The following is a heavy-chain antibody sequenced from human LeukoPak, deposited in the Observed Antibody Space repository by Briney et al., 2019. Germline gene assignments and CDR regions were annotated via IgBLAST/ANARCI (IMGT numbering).Heavy chain of an antibody. CDR1: GYTFTSYA. J-gene: IGHJ6*04. CDR3: ARDQWGYCSGGSCYYYYGMDV. V-gene: IGHV1-3*01. D-gene: IGHD2-15*01. CDR2: INAGNGNT. Sequence: ASVKVSCRASGYTFTSYAMHWVRQAPGQRLEWMGWINAGNGNTKYSQKFQGRVTITRDTSASTAYMELSGLRSEDTAVYYCARDQWGYCSGGSCYYYYGMDVWGKGTTVTVSS.